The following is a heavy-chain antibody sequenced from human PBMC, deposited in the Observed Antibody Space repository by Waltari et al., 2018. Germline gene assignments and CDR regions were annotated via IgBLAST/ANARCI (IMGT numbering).Heavy chain of an antibody. D-gene: IGHD3-10*01. CDR1: GFTFSNYG. Sequence: QAPLVESGGGVVQPGRSPRLSCAASGFTFSNYGIRWVRQAPGKGLEWVAVISYDGLNKNYADSVNGRFTISRDDSTNTLYLQMNSLKTEDTAVYYCSTAHNYYGSGSYDYWGQGTLVTVSS. CDR2: ISYDGLNK. J-gene: IGHJ4*02. V-gene: IGHV3-30*07. CDR3: STAHNYYGSGSYDY.